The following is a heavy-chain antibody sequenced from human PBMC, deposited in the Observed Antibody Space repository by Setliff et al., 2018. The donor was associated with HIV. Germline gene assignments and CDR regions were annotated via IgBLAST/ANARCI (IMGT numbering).Heavy chain of an antibody. CDR3: ARDRGYTIVGAAEGDH. D-gene: IGHD1-26*01. Sequence: SETLSLTCTVSGGSISSSGPGYYWGWVRQPPGGGLEWIGSVYYSGRSYYNPSLRSRVTISVDTSKNQLSLRLTTMTAADTAVYYCARDRGYTIVGAAEGDHWGQGSLVTVSS. CDR2: VYYSGRS. V-gene: IGHV4-39*02. J-gene: IGHJ4*02. CDR1: GGSISSSGPGYY.